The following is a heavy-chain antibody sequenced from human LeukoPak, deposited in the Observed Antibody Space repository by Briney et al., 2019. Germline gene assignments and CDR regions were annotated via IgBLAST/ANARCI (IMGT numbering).Heavy chain of an antibody. Sequence: SETLSLTCTVFGDSVSSSNYYWAWFRQPPGKGLDWIGSLYYDGRTYYSPSLESRVTVSVDTSKNQFALKLTSVTAADTAVYYYARRRGKWDVNRFDPWGPGTLVTVSS. D-gene: IGHD1-26*01. CDR1: GDSVSSSNYY. V-gene: IGHV4-39*01. CDR3: ARRRGKWDVNRFDP. CDR2: LYYDGRT. J-gene: IGHJ5*02.